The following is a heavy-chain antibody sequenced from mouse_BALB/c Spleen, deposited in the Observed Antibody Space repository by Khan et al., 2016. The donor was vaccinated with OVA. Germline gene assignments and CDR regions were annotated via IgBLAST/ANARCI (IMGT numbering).Heavy chain of an antibody. D-gene: IGHD1-1*01. V-gene: IGHV3-2*02. Sequence: EVQLVESGPGLVKPSQSLSLTCTVTGYSITTNYAWDWIRQFPGNKLEWMGYISYSGSTSYNPSLKSRISITRDTSKNQFFLQLNSVTTEDTATYYCARQNYYGYAVDYWGHGTSVTVSS. CDR2: ISYSGST. CDR3: ARQNYYGYAVDY. J-gene: IGHJ4*01. CDR1: GYSITTNYA.